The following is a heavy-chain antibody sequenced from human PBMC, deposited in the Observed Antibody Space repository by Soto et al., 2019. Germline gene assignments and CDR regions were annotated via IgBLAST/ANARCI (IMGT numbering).Heavy chain of an antibody. D-gene: IGHD1-26*01. V-gene: IGHV3-33*08. CDR1: GFTFSYYG. Sequence: QVQLVESGGGVVQPGRSLRLSCAASGFTFSYYGMHWVRQAPGKGLEWVAIIWYDESNKYYADSVTGRFTISRDNSNNMVYLQMNSLRAEDTAVYYCAKGGSNAAMDVWGQGPTVTVSS. CDR3: AKGGSNAAMDV. J-gene: IGHJ6*02. CDR2: IWYDESNK.